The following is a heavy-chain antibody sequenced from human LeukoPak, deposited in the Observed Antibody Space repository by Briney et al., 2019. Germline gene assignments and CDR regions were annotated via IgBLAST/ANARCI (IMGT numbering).Heavy chain of an antibody. CDR1: GGSISSYY. V-gene: IGHV4-59*01. J-gene: IGHJ2*01. CDR3: ARGPGGWGSRYFDL. Sequence: SETLSLTCTVSGGSISSYYWSWVRQPPGKGLEWIGYIYYSGSTNYNPSLKSRVTISVDTSKNQFSLKLSSVTAADTAVYYCARGPGGWGSRYFDLWGRGTLVTVSS. D-gene: IGHD3-16*01. CDR2: IYYSGST.